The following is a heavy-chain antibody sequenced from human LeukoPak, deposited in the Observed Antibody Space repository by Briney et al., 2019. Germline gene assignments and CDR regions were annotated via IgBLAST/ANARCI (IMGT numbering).Heavy chain of an antibody. Sequence: GGSLRLSCAASGFTFSSDWLSWVRQAPGKGLEWVANINEDGSQKHYVDSVKGRFTISRDNAKNSLYLQMNSLRDEDTAVYYCARESDYGDYVAYWGQGTLVAVSS. J-gene: IGHJ4*02. D-gene: IGHD4-17*01. CDR3: ARESDYGDYVAY. V-gene: IGHV3-7*01. CDR2: INEDGSQK. CDR1: GFTFSSDW.